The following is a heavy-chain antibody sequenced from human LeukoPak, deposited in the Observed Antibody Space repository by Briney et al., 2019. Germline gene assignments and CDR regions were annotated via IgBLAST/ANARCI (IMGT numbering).Heavy chain of an antibody. CDR2: ISWDGGST. CDR3: AKDSNTGGYSFGS. CDR1: GFTFDDYA. V-gene: IGHV3-43D*03. J-gene: IGHJ4*02. Sequence: PGRSLRLSCAASGFTFDDYAMHWVRQAPGKGLEWVSLISWDGGSTYYADSVKGRFTISRDNSKNSLYPQMNSLRAEDTALYYCAKDSNTGGYSFGSWGQGTLVTVTS. D-gene: IGHD5-12*01.